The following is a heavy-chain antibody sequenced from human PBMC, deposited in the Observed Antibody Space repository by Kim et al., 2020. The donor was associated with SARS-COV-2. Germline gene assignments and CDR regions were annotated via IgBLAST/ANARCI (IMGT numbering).Heavy chain of an antibody. D-gene: IGHD3-10*01. V-gene: IGHV4-30-4*02. CDR2: IYHSERT. Sequence: SETLSLTCAGSGGSISSGDYYWSWIRQPPGKGLEWIGYIYHSERTYYNPSLKSRVTISVDTSKNQFSLRLNSVTAADTALYYCARVLEYYGSGSPFDYWGQGALVTVSS. CDR1: GGSISSGDYY. J-gene: IGHJ4*02. CDR3: ARVLEYYGSGSPFDY.